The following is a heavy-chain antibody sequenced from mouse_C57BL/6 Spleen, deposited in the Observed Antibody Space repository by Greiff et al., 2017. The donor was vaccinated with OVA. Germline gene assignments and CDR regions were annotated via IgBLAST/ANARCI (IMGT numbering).Heavy chain of an antibody. CDR2: INPNNGGT. V-gene: IGHV1-22*01. J-gene: IGHJ3*01. D-gene: IGHD4-1*01. CDR3: ARDTLLGLGFAY. Sequence: EVQLQQSGPELVKPGASVTMSCKASGYTFTDYNMHWVKQSHGKSLEWIGYINPNNGGTSYNQQFKGKATLTVNKSSSTSSMCLRSLTSEDSSVSYCARDTLLGLGFAYWGQGTLVTVSA. CDR1: GYTFTDYN.